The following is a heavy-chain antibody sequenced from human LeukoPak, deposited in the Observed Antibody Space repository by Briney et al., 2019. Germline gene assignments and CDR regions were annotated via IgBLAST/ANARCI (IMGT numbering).Heavy chain of an antibody. Sequence: ASVKVSCKASGYTFTSYDINWVRQASGQGLEWMGLMNPNSGNTGYAQKFQGRVTMTRNTSISTAYMELSSLRSEDTAVYYCASYYYDSSGYYWAFDIWGQGTMVTVSS. CDR3: ASYYYDSSGYYWAFDI. J-gene: IGHJ3*02. V-gene: IGHV1-8*01. CDR1: GYTFTSYD. CDR2: MNPNSGNT. D-gene: IGHD3-22*01.